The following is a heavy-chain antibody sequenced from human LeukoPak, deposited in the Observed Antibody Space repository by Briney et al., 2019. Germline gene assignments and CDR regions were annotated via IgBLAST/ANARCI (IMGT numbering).Heavy chain of an antibody. V-gene: IGHV3-23*01. CDR1: AFTFSNYA. CDR2: ISNSDSST. CDR3: AKDLRPYGQWEPDY. D-gene: IGHD1-26*01. Sequence: GGSLRLSCAASAFTFSNYAMSWVRQAPGKGLEWVSTISNSDSSTYYADSVKGRFTISRDNSENTLYLQMNSLRAEDTAVYYCAKDLRPYGQWEPDYWGQGTLVTVSS. J-gene: IGHJ4*02.